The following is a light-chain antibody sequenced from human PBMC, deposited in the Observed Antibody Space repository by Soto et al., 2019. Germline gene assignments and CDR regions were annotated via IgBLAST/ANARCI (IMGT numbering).Light chain of an antibody. CDR1: SSDVGTYNL. CDR2: EGG. CDR3: CSFAAGNTCV. Sequence: QSALTQPASVSGSPGQSIALSCTGTSSDVGTYNLVSWYQQHPGKAPKLLISEGGKRPSGVSDRFSGSKSGNTASLTISGLQAEDEADYYCCSFAAGNTCVFGTGTKVTVL. J-gene: IGLJ1*01. V-gene: IGLV2-23*01.